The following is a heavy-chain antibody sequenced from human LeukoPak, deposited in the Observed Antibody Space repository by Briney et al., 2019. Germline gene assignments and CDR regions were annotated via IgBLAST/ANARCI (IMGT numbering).Heavy chain of an antibody. Sequence: SETLSLTCTVSGGPITSHYWSWIRQPAGKGLEWIGRINTRGSSNYNPSLKSRVTMSVDTSKNQFSLKLSSVTAADTAVYYCARASFSGWYYVYWGQGTLVTVSS. CDR2: INTRGSS. J-gene: IGHJ4*02. CDR3: ARASFSGWYYVY. D-gene: IGHD6-19*01. V-gene: IGHV4-4*07. CDR1: GGPITSHY.